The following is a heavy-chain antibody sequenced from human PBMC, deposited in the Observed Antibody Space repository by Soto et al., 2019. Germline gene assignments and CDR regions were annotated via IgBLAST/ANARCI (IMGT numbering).Heavy chain of an antibody. J-gene: IGHJ3*02. CDR1: GYTVTSYA. CDR3: ARDGGSSGYYGTDGAFDI. D-gene: IGHD3-22*01. V-gene: IGHV1-3*01. Sequence: ASVKVSCKVSGYTVTSYAMHCVRQAPGQRLEWMGWINAGNGNTKYSQEFQGRVTITRDTSASTAYMGLSSLRSEDTAVYYCARDGGSSGYYGTDGAFDIWGQGTRVTVSS. CDR2: INAGNGNT.